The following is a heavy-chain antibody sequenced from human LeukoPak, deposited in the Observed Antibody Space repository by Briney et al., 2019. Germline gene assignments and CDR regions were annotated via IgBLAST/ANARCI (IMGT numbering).Heavy chain of an antibody. CDR1: GGSISSYY. CDR2: IYTSGST. Sequence: SETLSLTCTVSGGSISSYYWSWIRQPAGKGLEWLGRIYTSGSTSYNTSLKSRVTMSVDTSKNQFSLKLSSVTAADTAVYYCARNNYNWNYVSYYYMDVWGKGTTVTVSS. CDR3: ARNNYNWNYVSYYYMDV. D-gene: IGHD1-7*01. V-gene: IGHV4-4*07. J-gene: IGHJ6*03.